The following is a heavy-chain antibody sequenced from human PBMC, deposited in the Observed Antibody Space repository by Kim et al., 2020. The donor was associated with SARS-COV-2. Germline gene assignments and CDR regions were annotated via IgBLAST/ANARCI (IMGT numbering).Heavy chain of an antibody. CDR2: IWYDGSNK. CDR1: GFTFSSYG. CDR3: ASARGASHHDWYFDL. V-gene: IGHV3-33*01. Sequence: GGSLRLSCAASGFTFSSYGMHWVRRAPGKGLEWVAVIWYDGSNKYYADSVKGRFTISRDNSKNTLYLQMNSLRAEDTAVYYCASARGASHHDWYFDLWGRGTLVTVSS. D-gene: IGHD1-26*01. J-gene: IGHJ2*01.